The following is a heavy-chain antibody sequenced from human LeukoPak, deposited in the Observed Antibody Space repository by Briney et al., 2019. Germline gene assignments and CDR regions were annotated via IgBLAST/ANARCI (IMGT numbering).Heavy chain of an antibody. V-gene: IGHV4-59*01. J-gene: IGHJ4*02. CDR3: ARGKYYDSLDY. CDR2: IYYSGST. CDR1: GGSISSYY. Sequence: SETLSLTCTVSGGSISSYYWSWIRQPPGRGLEWIGYIYYSGSTNYNPSLKSRVTISVDTSKNQFSLKLSSVTAADTAVYYCARGKYYDSLDYWGQGTLVTVSS. D-gene: IGHD3-22*01.